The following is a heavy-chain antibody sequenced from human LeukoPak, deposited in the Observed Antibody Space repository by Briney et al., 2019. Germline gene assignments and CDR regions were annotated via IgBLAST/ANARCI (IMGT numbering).Heavy chain of an antibody. J-gene: IGHJ4*02. V-gene: IGHV3-7*01. CDR3: ARGLGTTVTTGTPFYDY. CDR1: GFTFSSYW. D-gene: IGHD4-17*01. Sequence: GGSLRLSCAASGFTFSSYWMSWVRQAPGKGLEWVANIKQDGSEKYYVDSVKGRFTISRDNAKNSLFLQMNSLRAEDTAVYYCARGLGTTVTTGTPFYDYWGQGTLVTVSS. CDR2: IKQDGSEK.